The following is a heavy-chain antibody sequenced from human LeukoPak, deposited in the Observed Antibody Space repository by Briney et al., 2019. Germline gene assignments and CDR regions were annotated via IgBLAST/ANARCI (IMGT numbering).Heavy chain of an antibody. Sequence: PGRSLRLSCAASGFTFSSYGMHWVRQAPGKGLEWGAVISYDGSNKYYADSVKGRFTISRDNSKNTLYLQMHSLRAEDTAVYYCAKDGHSGYDHWGQGTLVTVSS. D-gene: IGHD5-12*01. CDR1: GFTFSSYG. J-gene: IGHJ4*02. CDR2: ISYDGSNK. CDR3: AKDGHSGYDH. V-gene: IGHV3-30*18.